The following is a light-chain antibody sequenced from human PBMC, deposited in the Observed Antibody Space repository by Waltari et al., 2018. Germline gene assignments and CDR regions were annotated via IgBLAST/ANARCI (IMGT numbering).Light chain of an antibody. J-gene: IGKJ1*01. Sequence: DIQMTQSPSSLSASVGYRVTITCRASQSISSYLNWYQQKPGKAPKLLIYGASSLQSGVPSRFSGSGSGTDFTLTISSLQPEDFATYYCQQSSSTPPWTFGQGTKVEI. CDR2: GAS. V-gene: IGKV1-39*01. CDR1: QSISSY. CDR3: QQSSSTPPWT.